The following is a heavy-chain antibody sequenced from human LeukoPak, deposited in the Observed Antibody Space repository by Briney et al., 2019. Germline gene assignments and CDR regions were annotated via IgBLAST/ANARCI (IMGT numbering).Heavy chain of an antibody. V-gene: IGHV4-34*01. D-gene: IGHD6-19*01. CDR1: GGSFSGYY. Sequence: SETLSLTCAVYGGSFSGYYWSWVRQPPGKGLEWIGEINHSGSTNYNPSLTSRVTISVETSKNQFSLKLSSVTAADTAVYYCARLAVAGSFDYWGQGTLVTVSS. CDR3: ARLAVAGSFDY. CDR2: INHSGST. J-gene: IGHJ4*02.